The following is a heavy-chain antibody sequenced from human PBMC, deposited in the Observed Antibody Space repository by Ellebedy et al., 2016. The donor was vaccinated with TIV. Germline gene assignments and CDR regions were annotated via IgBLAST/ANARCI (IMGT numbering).Heavy chain of an antibody. D-gene: IGHD1-14*01. CDR1: GFTFSSYG. V-gene: IGHV3-30*03. CDR2: ISYDGTYK. Sequence: PGGSLRLSCATSGFTFSSYGMHWVRQAPGKGLEWVAVISYDGTYKYYADSVKGRFTISRDSSKNTLYLQMNSLRAIDTAGYYCARGVGNPGGWFDPWGQGTLVTVSS. CDR3: ARGVGNPGGWFDP. J-gene: IGHJ5*02.